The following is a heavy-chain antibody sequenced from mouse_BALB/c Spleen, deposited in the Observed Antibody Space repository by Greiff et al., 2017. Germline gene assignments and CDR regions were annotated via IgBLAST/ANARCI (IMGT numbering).Heavy chain of an antibody. Sequence: EVMLVESGGDLVKPGGSLKLSCAASGFTFSSYGMSWVRQTPDKRLEWVATISSGGSYTYYPDSVKGRFTISRDNAKNTLYLQMSSLKSEDTAMYYCASQDYYGSSYGFVYWGQGTLVTVSA. CDR3: ASQDYYGSSYGFVY. V-gene: IGHV5-6*01. D-gene: IGHD1-1*01. J-gene: IGHJ3*01. CDR2: ISSGGSYT. CDR1: GFTFSSYG.